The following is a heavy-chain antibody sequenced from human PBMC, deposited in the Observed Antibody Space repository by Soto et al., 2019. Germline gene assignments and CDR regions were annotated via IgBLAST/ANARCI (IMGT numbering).Heavy chain of an antibody. CDR2: ISSDGSQK. CDR1: GFTFSNYA. D-gene: IGHD3-10*01. CDR3: ARDARDAYNSGTGTFDS. V-gene: IGHV3-30-3*01. Sequence: QVQLVESGGGVVQPGRSLRLSCAASGFTFSNYAMHWVRQAPGKGLEWVAVISSDGSQKFYADSVKGRFTISRDNSKYTLYLQMNSLKTEDRAVYYCARDARDAYNSGTGTFDSWGQGTLVTVSS. J-gene: IGHJ4*02.